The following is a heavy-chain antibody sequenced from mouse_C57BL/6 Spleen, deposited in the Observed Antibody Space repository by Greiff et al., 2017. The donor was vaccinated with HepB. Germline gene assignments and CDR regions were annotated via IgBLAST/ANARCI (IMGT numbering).Heavy chain of an antibody. J-gene: IGHJ2*01. Sequence: EVMLVESEGGLVQPGSSMKLSCTASGFTFSDYYMAWVRQVPEKGLEWVANINYDGSSTYYLDSLKSRFIISRDNAKNILYLQMSSLKSEDTATYYCARDEGNWDFDYWGQSTTLTVSS. CDR1: GFTFSDYY. V-gene: IGHV5-16*01. CDR3: ARDEGNWDFDY. D-gene: IGHD4-1*01. CDR2: INYDGSST.